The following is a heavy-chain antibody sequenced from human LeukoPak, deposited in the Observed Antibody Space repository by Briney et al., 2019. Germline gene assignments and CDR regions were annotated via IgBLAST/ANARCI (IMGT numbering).Heavy chain of an antibody. V-gene: IGHV3-33*06. D-gene: IGHD3-22*01. CDR3: AKGDSSDPFEH. CDR1: GFTFSTYG. J-gene: IGHJ4*02. CDR2: IWYDGSKT. Sequence: PGTSLRLSCAASGFTFSTYGMHWVRQAPGKGLEWVAVIWYDGSKTEYGDSVKGRFTISRDDSRNTLFLQMNTLKAEDTAIYYCAKGDSSDPFEHWGLGTLVTVSS.